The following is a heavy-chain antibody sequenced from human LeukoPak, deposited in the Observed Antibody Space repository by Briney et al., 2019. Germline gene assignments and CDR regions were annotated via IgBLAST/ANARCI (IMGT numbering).Heavy chain of an antibody. CDR1: GFTFSSYG. CDR3: AKDRYSYAFEYSDS. Sequence: GGSLRLSCAASGFTFSSYGMHWVRQAPGKGLEWVAVISNDGSKKYYADSVKGRFNISRDNSKNTLSLQVSSLRAEDTAVYYCAKDRYSYAFEYSDSWGQGTLVTVSS. J-gene: IGHJ4*02. CDR2: ISNDGSKK. V-gene: IGHV3-30*18. D-gene: IGHD5-18*01.